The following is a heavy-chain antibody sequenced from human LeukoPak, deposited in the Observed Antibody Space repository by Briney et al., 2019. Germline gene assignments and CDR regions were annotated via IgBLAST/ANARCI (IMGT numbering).Heavy chain of an antibody. J-gene: IGHJ4*02. CDR2: ILTAGKT. Sequence: GGSLRLSCAASGLTFSSYSMNWVRQAPGKGLEWVSVILTAGKTYYADSVKGRFTISRDDSKNMVYLQMNSLRTEDTAVYFCAREGYSSGWFRLWGQGTLVTVSS. CDR3: AREGYSSGWFRL. V-gene: IGHV3-53*01. D-gene: IGHD6-19*01. CDR1: GLTFSSYS.